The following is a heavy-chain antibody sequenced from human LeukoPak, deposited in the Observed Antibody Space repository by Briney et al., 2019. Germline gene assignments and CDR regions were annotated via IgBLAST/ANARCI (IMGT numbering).Heavy chain of an antibody. V-gene: IGHV4-59*01. J-gene: IGHJ5*02. D-gene: IGHD3-22*01. CDR3: ARGTMMVGP. CDR1: GGSISSYY. CDR2: VHSGGST. Sequence: SETLSLTCTVSGGSISSYYWSWIRQPPGKGLEWVGYVHSGGSTNYNPSLKSRLTISIDTSKSQFSLKLSSVTAADTAVYYCARGTMMVGPWGQGTLVTVSS.